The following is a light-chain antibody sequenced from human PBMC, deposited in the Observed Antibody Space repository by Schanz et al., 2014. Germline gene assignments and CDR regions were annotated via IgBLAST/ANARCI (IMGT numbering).Light chain of an antibody. CDR2: DDS. Sequence: SYELTQPPSVSVAPGQTATISCGGDNIGNKSVHWYQQRPGQAPVLVVYDDSDRPSAIPERFSGSNSGNTATLTISRVEAGDEADYYCQVWDSSSDHWVFGGGTKLTVL. CDR1: NIGNKS. CDR3: QVWDSSSDHWV. V-gene: IGLV3-21*02. J-gene: IGLJ3*02.